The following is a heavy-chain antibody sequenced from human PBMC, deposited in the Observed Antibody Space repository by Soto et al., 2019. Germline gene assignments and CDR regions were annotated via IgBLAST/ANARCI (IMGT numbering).Heavy chain of an antibody. Sequence: PGGSLRLSCAASGFSFSDYYINWVRQAPGKGLEWVGRTRNKASSYTTDYAAFVKGRFTISRDDSKNLIYLQMNSLKTEDTAVYYCARRYGSCFDYWGQGTLVTVSS. D-gene: IGHD5-18*01. J-gene: IGHJ4*02. CDR2: TRNKASSYTT. CDR1: GFSFSDYY. CDR3: ARRYGSCFDY. V-gene: IGHV3-72*01.